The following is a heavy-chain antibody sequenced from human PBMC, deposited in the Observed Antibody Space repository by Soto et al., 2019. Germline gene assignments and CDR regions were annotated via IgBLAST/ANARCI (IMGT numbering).Heavy chain of an antibody. J-gene: IGHJ4*02. Sequence: GGSLRLSXAASGFTFTRYVMSWVRQAPGKGLEWVSSLTSSTRGRTTYHADSVRGRFTISRDNPKDTLYLQMNSLRAEDTAVYYCAANTYYDYVWGSYNFWGQGTLVTVSS. CDR1: GFTFTRYV. V-gene: IGHV3-23*01. CDR2: LTSSTRGRTT. CDR3: AANTYYDYVWGSYNF. D-gene: IGHD3-16*01.